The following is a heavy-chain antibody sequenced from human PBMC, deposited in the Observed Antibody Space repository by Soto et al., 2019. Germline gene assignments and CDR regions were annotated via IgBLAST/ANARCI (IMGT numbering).Heavy chain of an antibody. CDR3: ADPLDLDV. V-gene: IGHV3-7*01. Sequence: GSLRLSCAASGFTFSSAWMSWVRQAPGKGLEWVATIKPDGSEKYYVDSVKGRFTISRDNAKNSLYLQMNSLRAEDTAVFYCADPLDLDVWGKGATVTVSS. J-gene: IGHJ6*04. CDR1: GFTFSSAW. CDR2: IKPDGSEK.